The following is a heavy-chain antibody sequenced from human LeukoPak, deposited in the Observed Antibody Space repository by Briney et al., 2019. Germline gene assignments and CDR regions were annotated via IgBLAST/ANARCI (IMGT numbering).Heavy chain of an antibody. Sequence: SETLSLTCTVSGGSISSGGYYWSWIRQHPGKGLEWIGYIYYSGSTYYNPSLKSRVTISVDTSKNQFSLKLSSVTAADTAVYYCARSWSTMVRGVIMTNWFDPWGQGTLVTVSS. V-gene: IGHV4-31*03. CDR3: ARSWSTMVRGVIMTNWFDP. J-gene: IGHJ5*02. D-gene: IGHD3-10*01. CDR1: GGSISSGGYY. CDR2: IYYSGST.